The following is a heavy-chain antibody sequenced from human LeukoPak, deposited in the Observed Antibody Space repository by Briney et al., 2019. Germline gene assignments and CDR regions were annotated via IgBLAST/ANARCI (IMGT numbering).Heavy chain of an antibody. J-gene: IGHJ3*02. D-gene: IGHD5-24*01. CDR1: GGSFSGYY. CDR3: ARGDGYNFAFDI. Sequence: SETLSLTCAVYGGSFSGYYWSWIRQPPGKGLEWIGEINHSGSTNYNPSLKSRVTISVDMSKNQVSLKLSSVTAADTAVYYCARGDGYNFAFDIWGQGTMVTVSS. V-gene: IGHV4-34*01. CDR2: INHSGST.